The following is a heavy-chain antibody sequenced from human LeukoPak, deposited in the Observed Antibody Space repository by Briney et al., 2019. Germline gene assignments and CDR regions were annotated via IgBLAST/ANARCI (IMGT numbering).Heavy chain of an antibody. CDR1: GFTFSSYS. CDR3: ARLSAAGSY. CDR2: ISSSGSYI. V-gene: IGHV3-21*01. J-gene: IGHJ4*02. Sequence: GGSLRLSCAASGFTFSSYSMNWVRQAPGKGLEWVSSISSSGSYIYYADSVKGRFTISRDNAKNSLYLQMNSLRAEDTAVYYCARLSAAGSYWGQGTLVTVSS. D-gene: IGHD6-13*01.